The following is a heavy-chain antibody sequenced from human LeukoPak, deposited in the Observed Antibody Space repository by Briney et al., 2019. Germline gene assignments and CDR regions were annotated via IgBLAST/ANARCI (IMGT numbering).Heavy chain of an antibody. Sequence: SETLSLTCAVYGGSFSGYYWSWIRQPPGKGLEWIGEINHSGSANYNPSLKSRVTISLDTPKNQFSLNLTSVSAADTAVYYCARGLPLAVADTQLDYWGQGPLVTVSS. CDR1: GGSFSGYY. D-gene: IGHD6-19*01. CDR3: ARGLPLAVADTQLDY. J-gene: IGHJ4*02. CDR2: INHSGSA. V-gene: IGHV4-34*01.